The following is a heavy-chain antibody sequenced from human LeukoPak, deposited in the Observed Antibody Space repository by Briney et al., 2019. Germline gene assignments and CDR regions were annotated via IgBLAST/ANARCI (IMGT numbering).Heavy chain of an antibody. J-gene: IGHJ5*02. D-gene: IGHD6-13*01. CDR2: IWYDGSNK. CDR1: GFTFSSYG. CDR3: ARDHSAAAVPEDWFDP. V-gene: IGHV3-33*01. Sequence: PGRSLRLSCAASGFTFSSYGMHWVRQAPGKGLEWLAVIWYDGSNKYYADSVKGRFTISRDNSKNTLYLQMNSLRAEDTAVYYCARDHSAAAVPEDWFDPWGQGTLVTVSS.